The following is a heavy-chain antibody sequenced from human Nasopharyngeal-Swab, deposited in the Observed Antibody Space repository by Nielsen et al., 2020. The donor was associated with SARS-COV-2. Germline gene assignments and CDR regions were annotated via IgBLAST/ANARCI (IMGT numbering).Heavy chain of an antibody. J-gene: IGHJ6*02. CDR1: GFSFSDYY. CDR2: ISGSRSYT. V-gene: IGHV3-11*05. Sequence: GESLKISCAASGFSFSDYYMSWIRQAPGKGLEWISTISGSRSYTNYADSVKGRFTISRDNAQKSLYLQMHSLRADDTAVYYCAGDRYVISSTSWTGMDIWGQGTTVTVSS. CDR3: AGDRYVISSTSWTGMDI. D-gene: IGHD2/OR15-2a*01.